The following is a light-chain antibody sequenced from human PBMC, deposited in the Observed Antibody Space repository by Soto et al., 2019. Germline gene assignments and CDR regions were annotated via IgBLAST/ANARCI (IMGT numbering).Light chain of an antibody. CDR3: QQYGTWIT. CDR1: EWFSGKN. J-gene: IGKJ5*01. V-gene: IGKV3-20*01. Sequence: EIVLTQSPGTLSLSPGDRVSLSCGASEWFSGKNLAWYQHKPGQSPRLLIYSSSIRASGVPDRFRGSGSGTVFTLTITRLEPEDFAVYSCQQYGTWITFGQGTRLETK. CDR2: SSS.